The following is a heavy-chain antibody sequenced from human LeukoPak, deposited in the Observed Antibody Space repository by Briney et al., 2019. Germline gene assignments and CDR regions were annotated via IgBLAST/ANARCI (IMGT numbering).Heavy chain of an antibody. J-gene: IGHJ5*02. V-gene: IGHV1-2*02. CDR1: GYTLTGYY. CDR3: ASGYGDYARYWFDP. D-gene: IGHD4-17*01. CDR2: INPNSGGT. Sequence: GASVKVSCKASGYTLTGYYMHWVRQAPGQGLEWMGWINPNSGGTNYAQKFQGRVTMTRDTSISTAYMELSRLRSDDTAVYYCASGYGDYARYWFDPWGQGTLVTVSS.